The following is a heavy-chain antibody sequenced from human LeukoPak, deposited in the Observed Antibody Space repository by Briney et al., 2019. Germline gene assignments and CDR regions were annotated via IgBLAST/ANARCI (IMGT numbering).Heavy chain of an antibody. D-gene: IGHD3-22*01. V-gene: IGHV7-4-1*02. CDR2: INTNTGNP. CDR1: GYTFTSYA. J-gene: IGHJ4*02. Sequence: ASVKVSCKASGYTFTSYAMNWVRQAPGQGLEWMGWINTNTGNPTYAQGFTGRFVFSLDTSVSTAYLQISSLKAEDTAVYYCARDPRYYYDSSGYPDYWGQGTLVTVSS. CDR3: ARDPRYYYDSSGYPDY.